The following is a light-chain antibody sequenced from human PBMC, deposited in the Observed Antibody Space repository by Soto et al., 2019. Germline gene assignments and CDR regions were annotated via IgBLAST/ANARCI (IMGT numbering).Light chain of an antibody. V-gene: IGLV2-14*01. J-gene: IGLJ3*02. CDR1: SSDVGTYNY. CDR3: QAYDYSLTAMV. Sequence: QSALTQPSSVSGSPGQSITISCTGTSSDVGTYNYVSWYQQHPGKAPKLVIYEVSNRPSGVSNRFSGSKSGTSASLAITGLQAEDEADYYCQAYDYSLTAMVFGGGTKLTVL. CDR2: EVS.